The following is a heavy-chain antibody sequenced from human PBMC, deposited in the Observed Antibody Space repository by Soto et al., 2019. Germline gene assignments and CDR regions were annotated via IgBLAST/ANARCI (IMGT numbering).Heavy chain of an antibody. CDR1: GFTFSSYA. D-gene: IGHD3-10*01. J-gene: IGHJ3*02. CDR2: ISYDGSNK. CDR3: ARDCVSMSGGCAFDI. Sequence: QVQLVESGGGVVQPGRSLRLSCAASGFTFSSYAMHWVRQAPGKGLEWVAVISYDGSNKYYADSVKGRFTISRDNSKNTLYLQMNSLRAEDTAVYYCARDCVSMSGGCAFDIWGQGTMVTVSS. V-gene: IGHV3-30-3*01.